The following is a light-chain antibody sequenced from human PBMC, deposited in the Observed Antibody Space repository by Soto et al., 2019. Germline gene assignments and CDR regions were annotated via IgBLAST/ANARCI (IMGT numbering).Light chain of an antibody. CDR1: DVGAYDY. CDR3: CSFAGTNTFVV. V-gene: IGLV2-11*01. J-gene: IGLJ2*01. CDR2: DVT. Sequence: SALTQPRSVSGSPGQSVTLSCTGSDVGAYDYVSWYQHLPGKAPKLLIYDVTERPSGVPDRFSGSKSGNTASLTILGLQAGDEADYYCCSFAGTNTFVVFGGGTKVTVL.